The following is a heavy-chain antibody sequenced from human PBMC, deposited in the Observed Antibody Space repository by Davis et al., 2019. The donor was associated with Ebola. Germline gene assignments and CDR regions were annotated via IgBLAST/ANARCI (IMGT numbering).Heavy chain of an antibody. CDR1: GGSISSGGYS. CDR3: ARMSIAARPIDY. Sequence: LRLSCAVSGGSISSGGYSWSWIRQPPGKGLEWIGEINHSGSTNYNPSLKSRVTISVDTSKNQFSLKLSSVTAADTAVYYCARMSIAARPIDYWGQGTLVTVSS. V-gene: IGHV4-30-2*01. D-gene: IGHD6-6*01. J-gene: IGHJ4*02. CDR2: INHSGST.